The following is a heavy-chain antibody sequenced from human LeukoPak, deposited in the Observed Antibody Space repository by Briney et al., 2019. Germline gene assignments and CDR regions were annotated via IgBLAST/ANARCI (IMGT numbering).Heavy chain of an antibody. CDR1: GFSFSGYA. CDR2: ISGSGGST. D-gene: IGHD6-6*01. V-gene: IGHV3-23*01. Sequence: GGSLRLSCAASGFSFSGYAMSWVRQAPGKGLEWVSAISGSGGSTYYADSVKGRFTISRDNSKNTLYLQMNSLRAEDTAVDYCAKENEYSSADDYWGQGTLVTVSS. CDR3: AKENEYSSADDY. J-gene: IGHJ4*02.